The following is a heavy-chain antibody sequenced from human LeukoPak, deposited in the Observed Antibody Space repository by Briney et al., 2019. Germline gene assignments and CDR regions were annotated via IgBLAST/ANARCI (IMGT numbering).Heavy chain of an antibody. J-gene: IGHJ4*02. CDR1: GFTFSSYE. CDR2: ISSSGSTI. Sequence: GGSLRLSCAASGFTFSSYEMNWVRQAPGKGLEWVSYISSSGSTIYYADSVKGRFTISRDNAKNSLYLQMNSLRAEDTAVYYCARDQGRFSSGYFPFDYWGQGTLVTVSS. D-gene: IGHD3-22*01. CDR3: ARDQGRFSSGYFPFDY. V-gene: IGHV3-48*03.